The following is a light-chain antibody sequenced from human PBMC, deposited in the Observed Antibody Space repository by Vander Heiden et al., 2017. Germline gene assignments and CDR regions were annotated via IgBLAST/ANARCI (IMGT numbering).Light chain of an antibody. CDR1: QAISSW. V-gene: IGKV1-12*01. Sequence: DIQMTQSPSSVSASVGDRVTITCRASQAISSWVAWYQHKPGKAPKPLIYTASTLQSGVPSRFSGSGSGTEFTLTISSLQPEDFATYFCQQAHSTPLTFGAGTKVEIK. CDR3: QQAHSTPLT. CDR2: TAS. J-gene: IGKJ4*01.